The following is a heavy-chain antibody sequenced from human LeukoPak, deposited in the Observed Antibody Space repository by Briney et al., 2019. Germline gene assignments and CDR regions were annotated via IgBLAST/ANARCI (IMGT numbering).Heavy chain of an antibody. J-gene: IGHJ4*02. Sequence: ASVKVSCKASGYSFTGYFIYWVRQAPGQGLEWMGWINPNGGGTSCAQKFQGRVTMTRDTSISTAYMELSRLGSDDTAVYYCARRYSPTGPFDYWGQGTLVTVSP. CDR3: ARRYSPTGPFDY. V-gene: IGHV1-2*02. CDR1: GYSFTGYF. CDR2: INPNGGGT. D-gene: IGHD1-14*01.